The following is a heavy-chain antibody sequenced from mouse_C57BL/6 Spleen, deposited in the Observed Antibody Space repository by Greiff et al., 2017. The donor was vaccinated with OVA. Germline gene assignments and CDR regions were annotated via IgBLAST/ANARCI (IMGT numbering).Heavy chain of an antibody. Sequence: VQLLQSDAELVKPGASVKISCKVSGYTFTDHTIHWMKQRPEQGLEWIGYIYPRDGSIKYNEKFKGKSTFTADKAYSTGYMQVTSLTSEDTAVDFCARRGGYDGYFDVWGKGTTVTVSS. CDR2: IYPRDGSI. CDR1: GYTFTDHT. J-gene: IGHJ1*03. V-gene: IGHV1-78*01. CDR3: ARRGGYDGYFDV. D-gene: IGHD2-2*01.